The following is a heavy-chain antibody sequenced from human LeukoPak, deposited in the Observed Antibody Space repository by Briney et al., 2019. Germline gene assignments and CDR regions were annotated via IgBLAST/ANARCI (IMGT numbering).Heavy chain of an antibody. Sequence: QPGGSLRLSCAASGFTFSSYEMNWVRQAPGKGLEWVSYISSSGSTIYYADSVKGRFTISRDNAKNPLYLQMNSLRAEDTAVYYCATSYGDATGPGRDYWGQGTLVTVSS. CDR3: ATSYGDATGPGRDY. CDR1: GFTFSSYE. J-gene: IGHJ4*02. CDR2: ISSSGSTI. V-gene: IGHV3-48*03. D-gene: IGHD1-1*01.